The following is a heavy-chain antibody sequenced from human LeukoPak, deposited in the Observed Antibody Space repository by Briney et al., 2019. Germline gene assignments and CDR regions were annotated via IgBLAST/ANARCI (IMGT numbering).Heavy chain of an antibody. Sequence: PSETLSLTCTVSGGSISSSSYYWGWIRQPPGKGLEWIGSIYYSGTTYYNPSLKSRVTISVDTSKNQLSLKLTSVTAADTAVYYCARLGVVFDYWGQGTLVIVSS. CDR1: GGSISSSSYY. D-gene: IGHD3-3*01. J-gene: IGHJ4*02. CDR2: IYYSGTT. V-gene: IGHV4-39*01. CDR3: ARLGVVFDY.